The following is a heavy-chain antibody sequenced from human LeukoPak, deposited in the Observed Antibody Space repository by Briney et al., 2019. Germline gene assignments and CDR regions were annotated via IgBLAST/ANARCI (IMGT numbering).Heavy chain of an antibody. CDR3: ARGFYVWGSYRALRGFDY. V-gene: IGHV3-11*04. CDR2: ISSSGSTI. D-gene: IGHD3-16*02. Sequence: PGGSLRLSRAASGFTFSDYYMSWIRQAPGKGLEWVSYISSSGSTIYYADSVKGRFTISRDNAKNSLYLQMNSLRAEDTAVYYCARGFYVWGSYRALRGFDYWGQGTLVTVSS. CDR1: GFTFSDYY. J-gene: IGHJ4*02.